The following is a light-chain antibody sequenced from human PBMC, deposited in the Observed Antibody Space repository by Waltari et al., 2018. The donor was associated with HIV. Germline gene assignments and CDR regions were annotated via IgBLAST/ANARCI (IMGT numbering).Light chain of an antibody. CDR2: DTN. CDR3: FLSYSGVWV. Sequence: QAVVTQEPSLTVSPGGTVTLTCASTSRPVTFDHHPYWSQQKPGQPPMTLSVDTNAPCSWTPARVSGSLRGDKAALTLSDVQPEDEADYYCFLSYSGVWVFGGGTKLSVL. J-gene: IGLJ3*02. V-gene: IGLV7-46*01. CDR1: SRPVTFDHH.